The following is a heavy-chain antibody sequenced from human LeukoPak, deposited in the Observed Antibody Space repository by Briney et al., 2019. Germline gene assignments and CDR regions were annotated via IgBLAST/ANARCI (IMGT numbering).Heavy chain of an antibody. V-gene: IGHV5-51*01. CDR3: ARRKYNQTPGDY. CDR1: GYSISSGYY. J-gene: IGHJ4*02. Sequence: ETLSLTCTVSGYSISSGYYWGWIRQPPGKGLEWMGIVYPGDSDPRYSPSFQGQVAISADKSISTAYLQWSSLKASDTAMYYCARRKYNQTPGDYWGQGTLVTVSS. D-gene: IGHD4-23*01. CDR2: VYPGDSDP.